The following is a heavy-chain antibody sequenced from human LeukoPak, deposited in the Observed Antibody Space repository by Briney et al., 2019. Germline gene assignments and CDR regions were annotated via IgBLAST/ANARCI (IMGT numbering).Heavy chain of an antibody. CDR2: ISTNSGSI. CDR1: GFTFDDYA. D-gene: IGHD6-13*01. V-gene: IGHV3-9*01. CDR3: AKIPDAAGSTDAFDI. J-gene: IGHJ3*02. Sequence: GRSLRLSCAAFGFTFDDYAMHWVRQAPGKGLEWVSGISTNSGSIGYADSVKGRFTTPRDNAKNSLYLQMNSLRAEDTALYYCAKIPDAAGSTDAFDIWGQGTMVTVSS.